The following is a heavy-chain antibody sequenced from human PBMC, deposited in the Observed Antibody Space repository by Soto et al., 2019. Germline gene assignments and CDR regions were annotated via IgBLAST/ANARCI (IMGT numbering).Heavy chain of an antibody. CDR1: GFTFSSYW. CDR2: INSDGSST. D-gene: IGHD6-19*01. Sequence: EVQLVESGGGLVQPGGSLRLSCAASGFTFSSYWMHWVRQAPGKGLVWVSRINSDGSSTSYADSVKGRFTISRDNAKNTLYLQMNSLSAEDTAVYYCAVAVAGATAIGYWGQGTLVTVSS. J-gene: IGHJ4*02. CDR3: AVAVAGATAIGY. V-gene: IGHV3-74*01.